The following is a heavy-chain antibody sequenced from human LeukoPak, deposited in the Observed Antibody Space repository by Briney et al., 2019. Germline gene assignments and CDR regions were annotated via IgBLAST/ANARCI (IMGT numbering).Heavy chain of an antibody. V-gene: IGHV4-31*03. CDR2: IYYSGST. D-gene: IGHD3-22*01. J-gene: IGHJ2*01. Sequence: SETLSLTCTVSSRSIISVGYYWSSIRQHPGKVLECIRYIYYSGSTYYNPSLKSRVTISVDTSKNQFSLKLSSVTAADTAVYYCARDWSVDSSGYYFDLWGRGTLVTVSS. CDR1: SRSIISVGYY. CDR3: ARDWSVDSSGYYFDL.